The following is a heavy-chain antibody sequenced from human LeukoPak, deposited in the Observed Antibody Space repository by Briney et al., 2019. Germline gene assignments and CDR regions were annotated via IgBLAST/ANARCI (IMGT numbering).Heavy chain of an antibody. CDR2: ISGSGGST. D-gene: IGHD2-15*01. CDR1: GFTFSSYA. J-gene: IGHJ4*02. V-gene: IGHV3-23*01. CDR3: AKGEGYCSGGSCYSHGVFDY. Sequence: GGPLRLSCAASGFTFSSYAMSWVRQAPGKGLEWVSAISGSGGSTYYADSVKGRFTISRDNSKNTLYLQMNSLRAEDTAVYYCAKGEGYCSGGSCYSHGVFDYWGQGTLVTVSS.